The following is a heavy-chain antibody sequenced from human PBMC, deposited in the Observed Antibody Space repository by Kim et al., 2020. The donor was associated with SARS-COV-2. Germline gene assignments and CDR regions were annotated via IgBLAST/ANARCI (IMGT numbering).Heavy chain of an antibody. J-gene: IGHJ6*02. D-gene: IGHD6-19*01. Sequence: GESLKISCKGSGYSFTSYWIGWVRQMPGKGLEWMGIIYPGDSDTRYSPSFQGQVTISADKSISTAYLQWSSLKASDTAMYYCARFGTNSGYSSGWYSLFGGNYYYYGMDVWGQGTTVTVSS. CDR3: ARFGTNSGYSSGWYSLFGGNYYYYGMDV. CDR2: IYPGDSDT. V-gene: IGHV5-51*01. CDR1: GYSFTSYW.